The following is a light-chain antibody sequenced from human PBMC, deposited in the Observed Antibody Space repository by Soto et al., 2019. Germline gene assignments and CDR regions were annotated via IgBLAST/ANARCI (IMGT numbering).Light chain of an antibody. J-gene: IGKJ4*01. CDR2: DAS. Sequence: EIVLTQSPGTLSLSPGDRATLSCRASQSVSSFLAWYQQKPGQAPRLLIYDASTRATGVPARFSGSGSGTDFTLTISSLEPEDFAVYYCQQRSSWPLTFGGGTKVDIK. CDR3: QQRSSWPLT. V-gene: IGKV3-11*01. CDR1: QSVSSF.